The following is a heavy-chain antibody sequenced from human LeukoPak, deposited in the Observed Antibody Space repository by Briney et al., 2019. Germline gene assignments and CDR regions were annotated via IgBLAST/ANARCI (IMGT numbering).Heavy chain of an antibody. CDR3: ARDVYDSSGYYSVSYYMDV. CDR2: IIPIFGTA. CDR1: GGTFSSYA. V-gene: IGHV1-69*06. D-gene: IGHD3-22*01. J-gene: IGHJ6*03. Sequence: SVKVSCKASGGTFSSYAISWVRQAPGQGLEWMGGIIPIFGTANYAQKFQGRVTITADKSTSTAYMELSSLRSEDTAVYYCARDVYDSSGYYSVSYYMDVWGKGTTVTISS.